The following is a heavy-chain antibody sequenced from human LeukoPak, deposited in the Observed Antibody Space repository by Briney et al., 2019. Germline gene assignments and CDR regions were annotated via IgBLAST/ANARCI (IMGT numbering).Heavy chain of an antibody. CDR3: ARGILPSHCSSTSCVGDFQH. D-gene: IGHD2-2*01. CDR1: GYTFTSYG. CDR2: ISAYNGNT. Sequence: ASVKVSCKASGYTFTSYGISWVRQAPGQGLGWMGWISAYNGNTNYAQKLQGRATMTTVTSTSTDYMELRSLRSDDTAVYYCARGILPSHCSSTSCVGDFQHWGQGTLVTVSS. V-gene: IGHV1-18*01. J-gene: IGHJ1*01.